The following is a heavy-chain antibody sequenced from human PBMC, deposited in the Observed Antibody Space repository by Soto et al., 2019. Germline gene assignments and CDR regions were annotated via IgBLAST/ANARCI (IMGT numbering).Heavy chain of an antibody. D-gene: IGHD3-22*01. CDR3: TTDPYYYDSSGSLSYAFDI. CDR1: GFTFSNAW. CDR2: IKSKTDGGTT. Sequence: PGGSLRLSCAASGFTFSNAWMNWVRQAPGKGLEWVGRIKSKTDGGTTDYAAPVKGRFTISRDDSKNTLYLQMNSLKTEDTAVYYCTTDPYYYDSSGSLSYAFDIWGQGTMVTVSS. V-gene: IGHV3-15*07. J-gene: IGHJ3*02.